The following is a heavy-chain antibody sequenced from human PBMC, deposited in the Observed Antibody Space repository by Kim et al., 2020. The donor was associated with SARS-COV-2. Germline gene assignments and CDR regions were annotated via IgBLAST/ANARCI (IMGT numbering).Heavy chain of an antibody. V-gene: IGHV1-69*01. Sequence: YAQKCQGRVTITADESTSTAYMELSSLRSEDTAVYYCARGWDQGGSYFDYWGQGTLVTVSS. D-gene: IGHD1-26*01. CDR3: ARGWDQGGSYFDY. J-gene: IGHJ4*02.